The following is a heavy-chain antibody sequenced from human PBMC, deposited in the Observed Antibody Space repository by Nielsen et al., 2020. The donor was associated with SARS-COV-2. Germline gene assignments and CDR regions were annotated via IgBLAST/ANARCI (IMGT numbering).Heavy chain of an antibody. CDR2: ISGRGGST. Sequence: GESLKISCAASGFPFRSYAMRWVRHAPGQGLEWVSAISGRGGSTYYADSVKGRFTISRDNSKNTLYLQMNSLRAEDTAVYYCAKALWAKRIITMIVVGDLGGMDVWGQGTTVTVSS. J-gene: IGHJ6*02. V-gene: IGHV3-23*01. D-gene: IGHD3-22*01. CDR3: AKALWAKRIITMIVVGDLGGMDV. CDR1: GFPFRSYA.